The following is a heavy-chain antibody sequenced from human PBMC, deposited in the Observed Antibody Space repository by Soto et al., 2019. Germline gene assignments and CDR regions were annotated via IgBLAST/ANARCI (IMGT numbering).Heavy chain of an antibody. D-gene: IGHD3-10*01. CDR3: ARDYNLWFGELRTYYYYYMVV. V-gene: IGHV3-53*04. CDR2: IYSGGST. CDR1: GFTVSSNY. J-gene: IGHJ6*03. Sequence: GGSLRLSCAASGFTVSSNYMSWVRQAPGKGLKWVSVIYSGGSTYYADSVKGRFTISRHNSKNTLYLQMNSLRAEDTAVYYCARDYNLWFGELRTYYYYYMVVWGKGTTVTVSS.